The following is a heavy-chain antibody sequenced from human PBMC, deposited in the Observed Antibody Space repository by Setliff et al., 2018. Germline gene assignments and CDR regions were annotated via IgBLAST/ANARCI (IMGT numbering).Heavy chain of an antibody. CDR2: IYSKGSM. CDR3: ARGDSSGNNYPVLDY. J-gene: IGHJ4*02. D-gene: IGHD5-18*01. CDR1: GGSINSGPYY. Sequence: SETLSLTCTVTGGSINSGPYYWTWIRQSAGKGLEWLGQIYSKGSMNYNPSLKSRVTISADSSKSQFFLRLTSVTAADTAIYYCARGDSSGNNYPVLDYWGQRTLVTVSS. V-gene: IGHV4-61*09.